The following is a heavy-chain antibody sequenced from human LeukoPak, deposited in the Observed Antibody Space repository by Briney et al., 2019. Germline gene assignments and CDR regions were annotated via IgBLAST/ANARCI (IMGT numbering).Heavy chain of an antibody. V-gene: IGHV3-53*01. CDR3: ARSIVVVPAAFNWFDP. CDR2: IYSGGST. D-gene: IGHD2-2*01. CDR1: GFTVSSNY. J-gene: IGHJ5*02. Sequence: GGSLRLSCAASGFTVSSNYMSWVRQAPGKGLEWVSVIYSGGSTYYADSVKGRFTISRDNSKNTLYLQMNSLRAEDTAVYYCARSIVVVPAAFNWFDPWGQGTLVTVSS.